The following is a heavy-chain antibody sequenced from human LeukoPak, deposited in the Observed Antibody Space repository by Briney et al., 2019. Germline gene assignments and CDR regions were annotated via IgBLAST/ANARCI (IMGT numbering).Heavy chain of an antibody. D-gene: IGHD3-16*01. V-gene: IGHV3-21*01. CDR1: GFTFSSYS. CDR2: ISSSSSYI. Sequence: GGSLRLSCAASGFTFSSYSMNWVRQAPGKGLEWVSSISSSSSYIYYADSVKGRFTISRDNAKNSLYLQMSSLRAEDTAVYYCARVLAGGPDYWGQGTLVTVSS. J-gene: IGHJ4*02. CDR3: ARVLAGGPDY.